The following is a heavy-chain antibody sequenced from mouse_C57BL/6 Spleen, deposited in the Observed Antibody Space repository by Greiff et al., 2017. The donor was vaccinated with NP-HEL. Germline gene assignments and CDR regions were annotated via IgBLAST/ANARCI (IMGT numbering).Heavy chain of an antibody. CDR3: AREDSSYYFDY. V-gene: IGHV1-61*01. CDR1: GYTFTSYW. CDR2: IYPSDSET. Sequence: VQLQQSGAELVRPGSSVKLSCKASGYTFTSYWMDWVKQRPGQGLEWIGNIYPSDSETHYNQKFKDKATLTVDKSSSTAYMQLSSLTSEDSAVYYCAREDSSYYFDYWGQGTTLTVSS. D-gene: IGHD3-2*01. J-gene: IGHJ2*01.